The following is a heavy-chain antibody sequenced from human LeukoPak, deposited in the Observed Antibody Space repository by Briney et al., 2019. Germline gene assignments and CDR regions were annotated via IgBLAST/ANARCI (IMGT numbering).Heavy chain of an antibody. V-gene: IGHV3-53*01. CDR3: ARAPHALWFGGGAFDY. Sequence: TGGSLRLSCAASGFNVSVNYMSWVRQAPGKGLEWLSVIYSTAITAYADSVKGRFTISRDNSKNTLALQMNSLRVEDTAVYYCARAPHALWFGGGAFDYWGQGTLVTVSS. J-gene: IGHJ4*02. D-gene: IGHD3-10*01. CDR2: IYSTAIT. CDR1: GFNVSVNY.